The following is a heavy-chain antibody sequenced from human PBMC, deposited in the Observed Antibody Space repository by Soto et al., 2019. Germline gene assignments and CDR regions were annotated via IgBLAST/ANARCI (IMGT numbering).Heavy chain of an antibody. CDR1: GLTFRSYW. CDR2: INTDGRVA. D-gene: IGHD2-2*01. CDR3: VRDMQLLRLDS. Sequence: EVQLVESGGGLVQPGESLRLSCAASGLTFRSYWMHRVLQAPGRGLVWVSRINTDGRVAMYVDSVKGRFTISRDNAKNTLYLHMNSLRAEDTAVYYCVRDMQLLRLDSWGQGTLVTVSS. V-gene: IGHV3-74*03. J-gene: IGHJ4*02.